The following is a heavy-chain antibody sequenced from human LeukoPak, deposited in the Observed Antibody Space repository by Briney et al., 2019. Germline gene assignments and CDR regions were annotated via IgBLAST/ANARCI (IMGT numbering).Heavy chain of an antibody. J-gene: IGHJ1*01. CDR1: GGTFSSYA. CDR2: IIPILGIA. D-gene: IGHD6-13*01. V-gene: IGHV1-69*04. CDR3: ARGGGSSWTQRGYFQY. Sequence: ASVKVSCKASGGTFSSYAISWVRQAPGQGLEWMGRIIPILGIANYAQKFQGRVTITADKSTSTAYMDLSSLTSEDTAVYYCARGGGSSWTQRGYFQYWGQGTLVTVSS.